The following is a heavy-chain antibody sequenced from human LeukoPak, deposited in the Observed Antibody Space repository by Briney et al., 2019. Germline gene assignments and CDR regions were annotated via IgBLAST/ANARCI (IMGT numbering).Heavy chain of an antibody. CDR2: IYSGGRT. CDR1: GFTVSSNY. J-gene: IGHJ4*02. Sequence: GGSLRLSCAASGFTVSSNYMSWVRQAPGKGLEWVSVIYSGGRTYYADSVKGRFTISRDNSKNTLYLQMNSLRAEDTAVYHCASSVVTGIYYFDYWGQGTLVTVSS. V-gene: IGHV3-66*01. D-gene: IGHD2-21*02. CDR3: ASSVVTGIYYFDY.